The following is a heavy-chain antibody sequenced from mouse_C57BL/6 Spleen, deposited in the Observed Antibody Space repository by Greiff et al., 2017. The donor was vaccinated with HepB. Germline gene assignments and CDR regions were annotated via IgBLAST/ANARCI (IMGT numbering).Heavy chain of an antibody. CDR2: IDPENGDT. CDR3: TTSGGTTVVAPFDY. Sequence: EVQLVESGAELVRPGASVKLSCTASGFNIKDDYMHWVKQRPEQGLEWIGWIDPENGDTEYASKFQGKATITADTSSNTAYLQLSSLTSEDTAVYYCTTSGGTTVVAPFDYWGQGTTLTVSS. D-gene: IGHD1-1*01. V-gene: IGHV14-4*01. J-gene: IGHJ2*01. CDR1: GFNIKDDY.